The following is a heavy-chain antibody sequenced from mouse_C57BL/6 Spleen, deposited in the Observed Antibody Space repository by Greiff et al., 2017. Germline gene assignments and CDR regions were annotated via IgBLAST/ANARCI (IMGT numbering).Heavy chain of an antibody. J-gene: IGHJ2*01. CDR3: ARGMVTTFWDYFDY. Sequence: VQLQQSGAELVKPGASVKISCKASGYAFSSYWMNWVKQRPGKGLEWIGQIYPGDGDTNYNGKFKGKATLTADKSSSTAYMQLSSLTSEDSAVYFCARGMVTTFWDYFDYWGQGTTLTVSS. D-gene: IGHD2-3*01. CDR1: GYAFSSYW. CDR2: IYPGDGDT. V-gene: IGHV1-80*01.